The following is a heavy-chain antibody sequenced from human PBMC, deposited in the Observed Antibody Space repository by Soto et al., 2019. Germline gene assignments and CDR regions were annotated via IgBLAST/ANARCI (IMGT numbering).Heavy chain of an antibody. D-gene: IGHD6-13*01. CDR1: GYTFTSYA. V-gene: IGHV1-3*01. CDR3: ARYVQGIADY. CDR2: INAGNGNT. J-gene: IGHJ4*02. Sequence: ASVKVSCKASGYTFTSYAMHWVRQAPGQRLEWMGWINAGNGNTKYSQKFQGRVTITGDKSASTAYMELSSLRSEDTAVYYCARYVQGIADYWGQGTLVTVPS.